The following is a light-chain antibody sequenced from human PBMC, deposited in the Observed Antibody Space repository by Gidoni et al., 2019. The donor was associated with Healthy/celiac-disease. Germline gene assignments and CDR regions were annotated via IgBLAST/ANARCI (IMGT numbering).Light chain of an antibody. CDR2: GAS. CDR3: QQYGSS. V-gene: IGKV3-20*01. J-gene: IGKJ4*01. CDR1: QSVSSSY. Sequence: EIVLTQSPGTLSLSPGERATLSCRASQSVSSSYLAWYQQKPGQAPRLLIYGASSRATGIPDRFSGSGSVTDFTLTISRLEPEDFSVYYCQQYGSSFXGXTKVEIK.